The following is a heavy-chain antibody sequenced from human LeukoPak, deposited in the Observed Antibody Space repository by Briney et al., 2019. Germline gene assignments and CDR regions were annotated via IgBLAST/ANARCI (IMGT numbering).Heavy chain of an antibody. V-gene: IGHV3-23*01. J-gene: IGHJ4*02. Sequence: PGGTLRLSCAASGFTFSSYGMSWVRQAPGKGLEWVSGISGSGVSTYCADSVKGRFTISRDNSKNTLHLQVNSLRPEDTAVYYCAKYEMATIKSFDYWGQGTLVTVSS. CDR1: GFTFSSYG. D-gene: IGHD5-24*01. CDR3: AKYEMATIKSFDY. CDR2: ISGSGVST.